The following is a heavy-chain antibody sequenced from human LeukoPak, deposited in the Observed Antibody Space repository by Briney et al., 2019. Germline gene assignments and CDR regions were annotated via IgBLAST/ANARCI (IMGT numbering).Heavy chain of an antibody. D-gene: IGHD5-18*01. J-gene: IGHJ6*03. CDR2: IYDSESS. CDR3: ARAVSYGLDHYYYYMDV. V-gene: IGHV4-59*01. Sequence: PSETLSLTCSVSGVSISSYYWSWIRQPPGKGLEWIGDIYDSESSNYNPSLKSRVTVSVDTSKNQFSLKLSSVTAADTAVYYCARAVSYGLDHYYYYMDVWGKGTTVTVSS. CDR1: GVSISSYY.